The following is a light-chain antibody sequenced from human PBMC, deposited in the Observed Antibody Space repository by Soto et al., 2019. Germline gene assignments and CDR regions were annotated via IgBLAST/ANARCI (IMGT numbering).Light chain of an antibody. CDR2: EVR. V-gene: IGLV2-14*01. J-gene: IGLJ3*02. CDR3: SPYRARSKLV. Sequence: QSVLTQPASVSGSAGQSITISCSGTMRDVGAYNLVSWYQQHPGTAPKLIIYEVRNRPSGISSRFSGSRSGNTASLTISGLQPEDEGDYYCSPYRARSKLVFGGGTKVTVL. CDR1: MRDVGAYNL.